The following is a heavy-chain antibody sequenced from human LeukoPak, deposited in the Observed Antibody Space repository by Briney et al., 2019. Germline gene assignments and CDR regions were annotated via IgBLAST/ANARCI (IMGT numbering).Heavy chain of an antibody. J-gene: IGHJ2*01. V-gene: IGHV1-2*02. Sequence: ASVKVSCKASGYTFTGYYMHWVRQAPGQGLEWMGWINPNSGGTNYAQKFQGRVTMTRDTSISTAYMELSRLRSDDMAVYYCARAPGGSGYWYFDLWGRGTLVTVSS. D-gene: IGHD2-15*01. CDR1: GYTFTGYY. CDR2: INPNSGGT. CDR3: ARAPGGSGYWYFDL.